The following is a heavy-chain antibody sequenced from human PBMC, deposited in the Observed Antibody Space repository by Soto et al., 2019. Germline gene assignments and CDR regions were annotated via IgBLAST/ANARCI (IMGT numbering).Heavy chain of an antibody. D-gene: IGHD1-7*01. CDR2: MSHSGLT. V-gene: IGHV4-28*01. Sequence: QVQLQESGPGLVKPSDTLSLTCAVPGFSISSSSWWGWIRQPPGKGLEWIGYMSHSGLTYYNPSLESRVTMSLDTSRNLFSLRLTSVTADDTALYFCAKLRDGNWFDPWGQGTLVTVSS. CDR1: GFSISSSSW. J-gene: IGHJ5*02. CDR3: AKLRDGNWFDP.